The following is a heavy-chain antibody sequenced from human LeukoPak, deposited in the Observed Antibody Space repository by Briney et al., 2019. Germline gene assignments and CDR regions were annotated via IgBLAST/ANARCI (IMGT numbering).Heavy chain of an antibody. CDR3: ARVYDYVWGSFDY. Sequence: SETLSLTCAVYGGSFSGYYWSWIRQPPGKGLEWIGEINHSGSTNYNPSLKSRVTISVDTSKNQFSLKLSSVTAADTAVYYCARVYDYVWGSFDYWGQGTLVTVSS. CDR1: GGSFSGYY. CDR2: INHSGST. V-gene: IGHV4-34*01. D-gene: IGHD3-16*01. J-gene: IGHJ4*02.